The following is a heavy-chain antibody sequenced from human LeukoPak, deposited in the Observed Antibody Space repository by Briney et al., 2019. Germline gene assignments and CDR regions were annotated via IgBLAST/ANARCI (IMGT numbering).Heavy chain of an antibody. CDR3: AREIGRDGYNRSFDY. CDR1: GGSINSYY. Sequence: PSETLSLTCTVSGGSINSYYWSWIRQPAGKGLEWIGRIYTSGSANYSPSLKGRVTMSVDASKNQFSLNLSSVTAADTAVYYCAREIGRDGYNRSFDYWGQGTLVTVSS. D-gene: IGHD5-24*01. J-gene: IGHJ4*02. V-gene: IGHV4-4*07. CDR2: IYTSGSA.